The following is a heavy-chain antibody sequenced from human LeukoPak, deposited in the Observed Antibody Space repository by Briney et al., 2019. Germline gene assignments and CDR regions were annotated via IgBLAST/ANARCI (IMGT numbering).Heavy chain of an antibody. CDR1: GGTFSSYA. CDR3: ARMTTVTTLLGVLDY. J-gene: IGHJ4*02. V-gene: IGHV1-69*13. Sequence: ASVKVSCKASGGTFSSYAISWVRQAPGQGLEWMGGIIPIFGTANYAQKFQGRVTITADESTSTAYMELSSLRSEDTAVYYCARMTTVTTLLGVLDYWGQRTLVTVSS. D-gene: IGHD4-11*01. CDR2: IIPIFGTA.